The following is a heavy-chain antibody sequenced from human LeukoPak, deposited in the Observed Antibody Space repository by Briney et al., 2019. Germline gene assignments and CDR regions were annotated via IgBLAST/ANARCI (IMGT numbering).Heavy chain of an antibody. D-gene: IGHD3-16*01. CDR3: ARDLGVLEY. V-gene: IGHV1-2*02. Sequence: ASVKVSCKASGYTFTGYFMHWVRQAPGQGLEWMGWINSNSGSTYYAQKFQGRVTMTTDTSISTAYMELSRLRSDDAAVYYCARDLGVLEYSGPGDLVTVSS. CDR2: INSNSGST. CDR1: GYTFTGYF. J-gene: IGHJ4*02.